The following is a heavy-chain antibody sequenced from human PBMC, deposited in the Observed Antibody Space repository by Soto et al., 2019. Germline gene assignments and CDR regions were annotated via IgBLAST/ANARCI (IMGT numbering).Heavy chain of an antibody. V-gene: IGHV3-30-3*01. J-gene: IGHJ4*02. CDR3: ARVTQAVAADY. Sequence: QVQLVESGGGVVQPGRSLRLSCAASGLTLSNYAMHWVRQAPGKGLEWVAVISYDGSNRYYADSVKGRFTISRDNSKNALHLQMNSLRAEDTAVYYCARVTQAVAADYWGQGTLVTVSS. CDR1: GLTLSNYA. CDR2: ISYDGSNR. D-gene: IGHD6-19*01.